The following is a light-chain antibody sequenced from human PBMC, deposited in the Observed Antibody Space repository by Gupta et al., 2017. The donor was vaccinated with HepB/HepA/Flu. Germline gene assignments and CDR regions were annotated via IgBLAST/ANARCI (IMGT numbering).Light chain of an antibody. V-gene: IGKV2-28*01. CDR2: LVS. J-gene: IGKJ2*01. CDR1: QSRLESNGHNY. Sequence: EIVMTQSPLSLRVTPGEPASISCRSSQSRLESNGHNYLDWYLQKPGQSPQLLLYLVSNRASGVPDRFSGSGSGTDFTLKIIRGEAADVVVYYCRLAVQTPSAFGQGTRLKIK. CDR3: RLAVQTPSA.